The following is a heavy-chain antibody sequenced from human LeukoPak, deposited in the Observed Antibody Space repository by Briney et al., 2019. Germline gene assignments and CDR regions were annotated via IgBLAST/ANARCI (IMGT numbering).Heavy chain of an antibody. CDR1: GFTFSSYG. D-gene: IGHD1-26*01. Sequence: GGSLRLSCAASGFTFSSYGMSWVRQAPGKGLEWVSAISGSGGSTYYADSVKGRFTISRDNSKNTLYLQMNSLRTEDTAVYFCARDAWDDAFDIWGQGTMVTVSS. V-gene: IGHV3-23*01. CDR3: ARDAWDDAFDI. J-gene: IGHJ3*02. CDR2: ISGSGGST.